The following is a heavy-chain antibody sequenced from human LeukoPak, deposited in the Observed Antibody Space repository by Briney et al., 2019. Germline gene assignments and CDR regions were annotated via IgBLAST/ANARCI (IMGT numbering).Heavy chain of an antibody. CDR1: EFDFSTHA. V-gene: IGHV3-23*01. Sequence: GGSLRPSCAASEFDFSTHAMTWVRQAPGKGLEWVSAISISGTKTYYADSVKGRFTISRDNSKNTLYLQMYSLRAEDTAVYYCANEIRPNDYWGQGTLVTVSS. CDR3: ANEIRPNDY. CDR2: ISISGTKT. D-gene: IGHD4-17*01. J-gene: IGHJ4*02.